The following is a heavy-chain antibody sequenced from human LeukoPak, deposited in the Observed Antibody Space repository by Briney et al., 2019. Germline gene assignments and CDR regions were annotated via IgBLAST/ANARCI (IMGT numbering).Heavy chain of an antibody. J-gene: IGHJ4*02. D-gene: IGHD3-22*01. Sequence: ASVKVSCKASGYTFTGYYMHWVRQAPGQGLEWMGWINPNRGGTNYAQKFQGRVTMTRDTSISTAYMELSRLRPDDTAVYYCARDLTDSSGYLPDYWGQGTLVTVSS. CDR1: GYTFTGYY. V-gene: IGHV1-2*02. CDR2: INPNRGGT. CDR3: ARDLTDSSGYLPDY.